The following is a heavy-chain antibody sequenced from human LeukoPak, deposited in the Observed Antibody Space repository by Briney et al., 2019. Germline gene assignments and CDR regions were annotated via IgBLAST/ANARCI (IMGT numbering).Heavy chain of an antibody. J-gene: IGHJ6*03. CDR2: IYTSGST. D-gene: IGHD5-12*01. CDR3: ARVVATKDYYYYYMDV. CDR1: GGSISSYY. Sequence: SETLSLTCTLSGGSISSYYWSWIRQPAGKGLEWIGRIYTSGSTNYNPSLKSRVTMPEETSKNQFSLKRSSVTAADTAVYSFARVVATKDYYYYYMDVWGKGTTVTVSS. V-gene: IGHV4-4*07.